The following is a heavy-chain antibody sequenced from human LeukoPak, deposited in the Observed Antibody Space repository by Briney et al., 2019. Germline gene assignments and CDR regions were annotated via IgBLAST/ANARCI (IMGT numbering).Heavy chain of an antibody. J-gene: IGHJ4*02. V-gene: IGHV4-34*01. CDR2: INHSGST. Sequence: SETLSLTCAVYGGSFSGYYWSWIRQPPGKGLEWIGEINHSGSTNYNPSLKSRVTISVDTSKNQFSLKLSSVTAADTAVYYCARFSSSNVDYWGQGTLVTVSP. CDR3: ARFSSSNVDY. D-gene: IGHD6-6*01. CDR1: GGSFSGYY.